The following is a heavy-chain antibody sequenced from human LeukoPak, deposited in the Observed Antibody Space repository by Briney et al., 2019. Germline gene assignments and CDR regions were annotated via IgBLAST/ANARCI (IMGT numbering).Heavy chain of an antibody. J-gene: IGHJ5*02. D-gene: IGHD6-13*01. CDR1: GGTFSSYA. V-gene: IGHV1-69*13. CDR3: AREGKVIAAAGTNWFDP. CDR2: IIPIFGTA. Sequence: SVKVSCKASGGTFSSYAISWVRQAPGQGLEWMGGIIPIFGTANYAQKFQGRVTITADESTSTAYMELSSLRSEDTAVYYCAREGKVIAAAGTNWFDPWGQGTLVPVSS.